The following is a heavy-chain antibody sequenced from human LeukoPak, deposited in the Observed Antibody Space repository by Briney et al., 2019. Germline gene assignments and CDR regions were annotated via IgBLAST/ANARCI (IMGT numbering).Heavy chain of an antibody. CDR3: AVGPAAIDY. Sequence: ASVKVSCKASGYKFTDYYMNWVRQAPGQGLEWMGWINPNSGDTNYAQKFQGRVSMTRDTSISTAYMELSRLKSDDTAAYYCAVGPAAIDYWGQGTLVTVSS. D-gene: IGHD2-2*01. V-gene: IGHV1-2*02. CDR1: GYKFTDYY. CDR2: INPNSGDT. J-gene: IGHJ4*02.